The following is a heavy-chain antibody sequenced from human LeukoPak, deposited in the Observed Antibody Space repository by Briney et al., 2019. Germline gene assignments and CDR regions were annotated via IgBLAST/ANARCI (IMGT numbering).Heavy chain of an antibody. V-gene: IGHV4-59*02. CDR2: IYYTGSS. J-gene: IGHJ5*02. CDR1: GGSVSDYY. Sequence: SETLSLTCTVSGGSVSDYYWSWIRQSPGKGLEWIGYIYYTGSSSYNPSLRSRVTISADTSKNQFSLKLSSVTAADTAVYYCARAVTWIDPWGQGTLVTVSS. CDR3: ARAVTWIDP.